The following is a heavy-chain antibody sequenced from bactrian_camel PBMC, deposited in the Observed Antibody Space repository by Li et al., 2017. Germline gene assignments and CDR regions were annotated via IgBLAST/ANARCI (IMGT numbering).Heavy chain of an antibody. D-gene: IGHD1*01. V-gene: IGHV3S53*01. CDR1: GDTFSTYY. CDR3: AAMMCMDAVHNPNDLLRAVNF. Sequence: HVQLVESGGGSVQPGGSLRLSCVLSGDTFSTYYMAWFRNEREAVAAIDIGGAATYTHSVAGRFTISRDNAQNTLYLQMNSLKSEDTAMYYCAAMMCMDAVHNPNDLLRAVNFWGQGTQVTVS. CDR2: IDIGGAA. J-gene: IGHJ4*01.